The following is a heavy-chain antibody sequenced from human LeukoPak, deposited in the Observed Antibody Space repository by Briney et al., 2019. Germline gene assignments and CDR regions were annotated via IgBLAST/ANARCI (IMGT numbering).Heavy chain of an antibody. CDR2: IYESGRT. CDR3: ASLSLLGYLFDL. J-gene: IGHJ5*02. D-gene: IGHD2-15*01. Sequence: PSETLSLTCTVSGGSFKNYYWTWMRQPPGKGLEWIGYIYESGRTSYNPSLKSRVTISIDTSKKQFSLKLNSVTAADTAVYYCASLSLLGYLFDLWGQGTLVTVSS. V-gene: IGHV4-59*01. CDR1: GGSFKNYY.